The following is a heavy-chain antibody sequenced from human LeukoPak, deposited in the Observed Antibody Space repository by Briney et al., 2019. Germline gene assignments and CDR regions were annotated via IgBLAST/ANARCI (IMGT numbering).Heavy chain of an antibody. D-gene: IGHD3-3*01. CDR1: GGSISSSSYY. CDR2: IYHSGST. J-gene: IGHJ4*02. CDR3: ARQGYDFWSGYHYPFDY. Sequence: SETLSLTCTVSGGSISSSSYYWGWIRQPPGRGLEWIGSIYHSGSTYYNPSLKSRVTISADTSKNQFSMKLSSVTAADTAVYYCARQGYDFWSGYHYPFDYWGQGTLVTVSS. V-gene: IGHV4-39*01.